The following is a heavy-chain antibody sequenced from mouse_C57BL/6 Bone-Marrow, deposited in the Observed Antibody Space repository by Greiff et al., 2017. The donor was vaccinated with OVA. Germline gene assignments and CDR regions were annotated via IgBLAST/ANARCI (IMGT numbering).Heavy chain of an antibody. CDR1: GYAFSSSW. J-gene: IGHJ1*03. Sequence: QVQLQQSGPELVKPGASVKISCKASGYAFSSSWMNWVKQRPGKGLEWIGRIYPGDGDTNYNGKFKGKATLTADKSSSTAYMQLSSLTSEDSAVDFYARGDESHWYFDVWGTGTTVTVSS. V-gene: IGHV1-82*01. CDR2: IYPGDGDT. CDR3: ARGDESHWYFDV.